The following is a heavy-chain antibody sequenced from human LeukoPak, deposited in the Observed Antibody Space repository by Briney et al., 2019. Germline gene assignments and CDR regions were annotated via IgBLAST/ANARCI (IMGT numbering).Heavy chain of an antibody. V-gene: IGHV4-34*01. CDR1: GGSFSGYY. D-gene: IGHD1/OR15-1a*01. Sequence: SETLSLTCAVYGGSFSGYYWSLIRQPPGKGLEWIGEINHSGSTNYNPSLKSRVTISVDTSKNQFSLKLSSVTAADTAVYYCARGRGTGTTWGQGTLVTVSS. J-gene: IGHJ5*02. CDR2: INHSGST. CDR3: ARGRGTGTT.